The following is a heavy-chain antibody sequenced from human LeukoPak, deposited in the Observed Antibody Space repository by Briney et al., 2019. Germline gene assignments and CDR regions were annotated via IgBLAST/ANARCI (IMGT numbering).Heavy chain of an antibody. CDR3: ATADLTGYYGGDY. CDR1: AFTFSNYN. D-gene: IGHD3-9*01. CDR2: FRSSATYI. V-gene: IGHV3-21*01. Sequence: GGSLRLSCAASAFTFSNYNMIWARQAPGKGLGGASSFRSSATYIYYTDSVKGRFTISRDDAKHSLFLQMNSLRAEDTAVYYCATADLTGYYGGDYWGQGTLVTVSS. J-gene: IGHJ4*02.